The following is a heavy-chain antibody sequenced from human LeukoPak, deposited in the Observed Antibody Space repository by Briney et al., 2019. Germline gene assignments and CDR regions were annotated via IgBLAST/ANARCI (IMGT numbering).Heavy chain of an antibody. CDR3: ARDGSRDGYNFSY. D-gene: IGHD5-24*01. V-gene: IGHV3-30*04. CDR2: ISYDGSNK. CDR1: GFTFSSYA. J-gene: IGHJ4*02. Sequence: PGGSLRLSCAASGFTFSSYAMHWVRQAPGKGLEWVAVISYDGSNKYYADSVKGRFTISRDNSKNTLYLQMNSLRAEDTAVYYCARDGSRDGYNFSYWGQGTLVTVS.